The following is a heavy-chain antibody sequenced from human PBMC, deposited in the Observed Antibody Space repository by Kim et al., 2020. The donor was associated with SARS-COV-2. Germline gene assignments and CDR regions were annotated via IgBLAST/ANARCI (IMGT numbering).Heavy chain of an antibody. CDR3: AKATNYGSATWYFDL. CDR2: ISWNSGSI. CDR1: GFTFDDYA. Sequence: GGSLRLSCAASGFTFDDYAMHWVRQAPGKGLEWVSGISWNSGSIGYADSVKGRFTISRDNAKNSLYLQMNSLRAEDTALYYCAKATNYGSATWYFDLWGRGTLVTVSS. D-gene: IGHD3-10*01. J-gene: IGHJ2*01. V-gene: IGHV3-9*01.